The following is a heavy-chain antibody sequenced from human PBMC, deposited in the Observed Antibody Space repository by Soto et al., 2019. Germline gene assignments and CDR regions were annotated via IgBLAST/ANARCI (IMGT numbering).Heavy chain of an antibody. Sequence: ASVKVSCKASGYTFTSYYMHWVRQAPGQGLEWMGIINPSGGSTSYAQKFQGRVTMTRDTSTSTVYMELSSLRSEDTAVYYCARGEDQRAAAAAYGMDVWGQGTTVTVSS. D-gene: IGHD6-13*01. CDR2: INPSGGST. V-gene: IGHV1-46*01. CDR1: GYTFTSYY. J-gene: IGHJ6*02. CDR3: ARGEDQRAAAAAYGMDV.